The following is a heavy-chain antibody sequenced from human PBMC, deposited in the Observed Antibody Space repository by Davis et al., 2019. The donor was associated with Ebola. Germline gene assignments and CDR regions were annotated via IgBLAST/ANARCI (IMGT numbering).Heavy chain of an antibody. D-gene: IGHD3-10*01. Sequence: GESLKISCAASGFTFSSYAMSWVRQAPGKGLEWVSAISGSGGSTYYADSVKGRFTISRDNSKNTLYLQMNSLRDEDTAVYYCARNKATGYYYGMDVWGQGTTVTVSS. CDR1: GFTFSSYA. CDR2: ISGSGGST. V-gene: IGHV3-23*01. CDR3: ARNKATGYYYGMDV. J-gene: IGHJ6*02.